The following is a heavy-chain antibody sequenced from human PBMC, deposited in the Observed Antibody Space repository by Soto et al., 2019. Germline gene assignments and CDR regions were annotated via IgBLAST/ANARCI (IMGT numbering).Heavy chain of an antibody. V-gene: IGHV4-59*01. Sequence: SETLSLTCTVSGGSISSYYWSWIRQPPGKGLEWIGYIYYSGSTNYNPSLKSRVTISVDTSKNQFSLKLSSVTAADTAVYYCARGRYDILTGYYSGYYYDYWGQGTLVTVSS. D-gene: IGHD3-9*01. CDR1: GGSISSYY. CDR2: IYYSGST. J-gene: IGHJ4*02. CDR3: ARGRYDILTGYYSGYYYDY.